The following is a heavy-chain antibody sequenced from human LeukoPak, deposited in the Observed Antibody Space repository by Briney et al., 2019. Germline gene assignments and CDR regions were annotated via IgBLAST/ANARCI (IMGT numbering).Heavy chain of an antibody. J-gene: IGHJ4*02. V-gene: IGHV3-7*01. CDR3: ARTETLRFGELFPDY. D-gene: IGHD3-10*01. CDR2: IKQDGSEK. CDR1: GFTFSSYW. Sequence: PGGSLRLSCAASGFTFSSYWMSWVRQAPGKGLEWVANIKQDGSEKYYVDSVKGRFTISRDNAKNSLYLQMNSLRAEDTAVYYCARTETLRFGELFPDYWGQGTLVTVSS.